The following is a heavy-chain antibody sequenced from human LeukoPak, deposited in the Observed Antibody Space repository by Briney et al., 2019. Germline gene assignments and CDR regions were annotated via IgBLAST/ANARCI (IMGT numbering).Heavy chain of an antibody. V-gene: IGHV4-4*02. J-gene: IGHJ5*02. CDR3: ARRARFGELWRGIYWFDP. Sequence: SETLSLTCAVSGGSISSSNWWSWVRQPPGKGLEWIGEIYHSGSTNYNPSLKSRVTISVDKSKNQFSLKLSSVTAADTAVYYCARRARFGELWRGIYWFDPWGQGTLVTVSS. CDR2: IYHSGST. CDR1: GGSISSSNW. D-gene: IGHD3-10*01.